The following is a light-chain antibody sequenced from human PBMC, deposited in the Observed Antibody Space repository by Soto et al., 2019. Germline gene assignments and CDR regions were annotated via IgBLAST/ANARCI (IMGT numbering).Light chain of an antibody. CDR2: GAS. CDR1: QSVRSN. Sequence: EIVMTQSPATLSVSPGERATLSCGASQSVRSNLAWYQQKPGQAPRLLIYGASTGATGVPARFSGSGSGTEFTLTISSLQSEDFAVYYCQHYNNWPPWTFGQGTKVEIK. CDR3: QHYNNWPPWT. V-gene: IGKV3-15*01. J-gene: IGKJ1*01.